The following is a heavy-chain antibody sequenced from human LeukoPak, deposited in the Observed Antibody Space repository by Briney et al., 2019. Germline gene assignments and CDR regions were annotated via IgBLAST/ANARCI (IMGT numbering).Heavy chain of an antibody. V-gene: IGHV4-34*01. J-gene: IGHJ6*03. CDR2: INHSGST. Sequence: PSETLSLTCTVSGGSISSYYWSWIRQPPGKGLEWIGEINHSGSTNYNPSLKSRVTISVDTSKNQFSLKLSSVTAADTAVYYCARGSSYSSGWLGYYYYYMDVWGKGTTVTVSS. CDR1: GGSISSYY. D-gene: IGHD6-19*01. CDR3: ARGSSYSSGWLGYYYYYMDV.